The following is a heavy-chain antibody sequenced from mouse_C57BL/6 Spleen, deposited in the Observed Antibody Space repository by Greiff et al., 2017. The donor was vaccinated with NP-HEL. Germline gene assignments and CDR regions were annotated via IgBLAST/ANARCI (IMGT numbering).Heavy chain of an antibody. J-gene: IGHJ2*01. V-gene: IGHV1-52*01. CDR3: ARSDYGSPPDY. CDR1: GYTFTSYW. CDR2: IDPSDSET. D-gene: IGHD1-1*01. Sequence: VKLQQPGAELVRPGSSVKLSCKASGYTFTSYWMHWVKQRPIQGLEWIGNIDPSDSETHYNQKFKDKATLTVDKSSSTAYMQLSSLTSEDSAVYYCARSDYGSPPDYWGQGTTLTVSS.